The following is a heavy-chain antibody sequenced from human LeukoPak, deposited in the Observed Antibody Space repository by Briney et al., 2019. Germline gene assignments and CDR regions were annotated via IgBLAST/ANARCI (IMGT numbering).Heavy chain of an antibody. V-gene: IGHV3-23*01. CDR2: IIGSGGST. CDR1: GFTFANFA. J-gene: IGHJ3*02. Sequence: GGSLRLSCAASGFTFANFAMRWVRQAPGKGLEWVSAIIGSGGSTYYADSVKGRFTISRDNSKNTLYLQMNSLRAEDTAVYYCAKDPSSDYAAFDIWGQGTMVTVSS. CDR3: AKDPSSDYAAFDI. D-gene: IGHD4/OR15-4a*01.